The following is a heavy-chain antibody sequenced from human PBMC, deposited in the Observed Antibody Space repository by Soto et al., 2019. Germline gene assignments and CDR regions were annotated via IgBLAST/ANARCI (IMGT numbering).Heavy chain of an antibody. V-gene: IGHV5-51*01. CDR2: IYPGDSDT. J-gene: IGHJ4*02. Sequence: EVQLVQSGAEVKKPGESLKISCKGSGYSFTSYWIGWVRQMPGKGLEWMGIIYPGDSDTRYSPSFQGQVIISADKSISTAYLQWSSLKASDTAMYYCSRPSEVAATGVGFDYWGQGTLVTVSS. CDR1: GYSFTSYW. D-gene: IGHD2-15*01. CDR3: SRPSEVAATGVGFDY.